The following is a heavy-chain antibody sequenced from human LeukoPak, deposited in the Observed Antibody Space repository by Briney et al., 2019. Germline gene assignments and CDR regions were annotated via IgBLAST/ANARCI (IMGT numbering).Heavy chain of an antibody. D-gene: IGHD3-10*01. CDR3: ARDRGYYYGMDV. J-gene: IGHJ6*02. V-gene: IGHV4-59*01. Sequence: SETLSLTCTVSGGSISSYYWSWIRQPPGKGLEWIGYIYYSGSTNYNPSLKSRVTISVDTSKNQFSLKLSSVTAADTAVYYCARDRGYYYGMDVWGQGTTVTVSS. CDR1: GGSISSYY. CDR2: IYYSGST.